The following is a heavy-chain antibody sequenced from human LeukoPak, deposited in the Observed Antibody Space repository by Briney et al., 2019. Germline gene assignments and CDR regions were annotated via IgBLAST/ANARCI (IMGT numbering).Heavy chain of an antibody. CDR2: IISDGSST. Sequence: SGGSLRLSCAASGFTFSSYWMHWVRQAPGKGMVWVSRIISDGSSTTYADSVKGRFTISRDNAKNTLYLQMNSLRAEDTAVYYCAGAGTIWGSSDDDYWGQGTLVTVSS. V-gene: IGHV3-74*01. D-gene: IGHD3-16*01. J-gene: IGHJ4*02. CDR1: GFTFSSYW. CDR3: AGAGTIWGSSDDDY.